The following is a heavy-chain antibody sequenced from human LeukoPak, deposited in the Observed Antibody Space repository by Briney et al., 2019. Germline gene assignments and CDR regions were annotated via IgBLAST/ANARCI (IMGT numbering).Heavy chain of an antibody. J-gene: IGHJ4*02. CDR3: ARWGTDYYGSGSYKVLDY. V-gene: IGHV4-39*07. Sequence: SETLSLTCAVSGGSISSSSDYWGWIRQPPGKGLEWIGNIYYSGSTNYNPSLKSRVTISVDTSKNQFSLKLSSVTAADTAVYYCARWGTDYYGSGSYKVLDYWGQGTLVTVSS. CDR1: GGSISSSSDY. D-gene: IGHD3-10*01. CDR2: IYYSGST.